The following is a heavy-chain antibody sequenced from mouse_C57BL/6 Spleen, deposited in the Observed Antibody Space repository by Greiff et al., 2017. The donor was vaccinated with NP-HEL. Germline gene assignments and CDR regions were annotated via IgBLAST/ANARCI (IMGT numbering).Heavy chain of an antibody. CDR1: GYTFTDYN. CDR2: INPNNGGT. CDR3: ARIYYGYDGYFDV. D-gene: IGHD2-2*01. V-gene: IGHV1-22*01. Sequence: VQLKQSGPELVKPGASVKMSCKASGYTFTDYNMHWVKQSHGKSLEWIGYINPNNGGTSYNQKFKGKATLTVNKSSSTAYMELRSLTSEDSAVYYCARIYYGYDGYFDVWGTGTTVTVSS. J-gene: IGHJ1*03.